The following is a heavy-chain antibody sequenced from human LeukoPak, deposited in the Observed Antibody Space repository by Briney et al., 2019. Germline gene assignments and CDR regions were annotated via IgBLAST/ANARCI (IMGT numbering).Heavy chain of an antibody. J-gene: IGHJ4*02. V-gene: IGHV3-30*18. CDR1: KFTFSNYG. D-gene: IGHD3-10*01. CDR2: ISSDGGTK. CDR3: AKEYDSGGYGAYFDY. Sequence: GGSLRLSCTASKFTFSNYGMQWVRQATGKGLEWVAVISSDGGTKYYADSVKGRFTLSRDNSRNTLDLQMNSLGPEDTAVYYCAKEYDSGGYGAYFDYWGQGTLVTVSS.